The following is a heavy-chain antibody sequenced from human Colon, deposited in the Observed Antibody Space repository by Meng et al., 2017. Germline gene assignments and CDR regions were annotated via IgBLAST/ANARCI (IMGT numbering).Heavy chain of an antibody. CDR2: IYHGGST. J-gene: IGHJ3*02. CDR3: VRNGFGLKAFDI. CDR1: GGSISNSNW. Sequence: QVQLQGSGPGLVKPSGTLSLPCVVSGGSISNSNWWSCVPQPPGKGLEWIGQIYHGGSTNYNPSLKSRVTISVDESKNQFSLKLSSVTAADTAVYYCVRNGFGLKAFDIWGQGTVVTVSS. D-gene: IGHD3-10*01. V-gene: IGHV4-4*02.